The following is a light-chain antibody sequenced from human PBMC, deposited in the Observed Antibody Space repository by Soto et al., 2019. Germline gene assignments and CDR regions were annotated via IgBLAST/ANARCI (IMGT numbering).Light chain of an antibody. Sequence: DIQLTQSPSTLSASVGDRVTITCRASQRIDRYLAWYQQKPGKAPKLLVDDASTLEGGVPSRFSGSGSATEFILTISSLQPDDFATYYCQQYKDDAWTFGQGTRVEIK. V-gene: IGKV1-5*01. CDR1: QRIDRY. CDR2: DAS. J-gene: IGKJ1*01. CDR3: QQYKDDAWT.